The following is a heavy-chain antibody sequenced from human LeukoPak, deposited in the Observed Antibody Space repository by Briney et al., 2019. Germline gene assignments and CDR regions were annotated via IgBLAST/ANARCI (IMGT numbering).Heavy chain of an antibody. J-gene: IGHJ4*02. V-gene: IGHV3-72*01. D-gene: IGHD6-25*01. CDR2: TKTKADSYFT. CDR3: AKDSSDWTFDY. Sequence: PGGSLRLSCAASGFIFSDYYMDWVRQAPGKGLEWVGRTKTKADSYFTEYAASVKGRFTISRDDSKNSLYLQMNSLKTEDTAVYYCAKDSSDWTFDYWGRGTLVTVSS. CDR1: GFIFSDYY.